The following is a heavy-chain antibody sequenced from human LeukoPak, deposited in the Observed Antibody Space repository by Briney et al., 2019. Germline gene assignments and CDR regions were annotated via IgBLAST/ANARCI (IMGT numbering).Heavy chain of an antibody. CDR1: GYSFITYW. Sequence: GESLKISCKASGYSFITYWIGWVRQMPGKGLEWMGIVYPADSDIIYSPSFQGQVTISADKSISTAYLQWSSLKASDTAMYYCARSDYDRSVAWFDPWGQGTLVTVSS. D-gene: IGHD3-22*01. CDR3: ARSDYDRSVAWFDP. V-gene: IGHV5-51*01. CDR2: VYPADSDI. J-gene: IGHJ5*02.